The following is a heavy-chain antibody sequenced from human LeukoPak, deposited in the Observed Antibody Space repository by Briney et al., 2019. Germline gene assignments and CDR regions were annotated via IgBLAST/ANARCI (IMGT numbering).Heavy chain of an antibody. CDR3: ARGGFRTVANP. J-gene: IGHJ5*02. V-gene: IGHV4-34*01. CDR1: GGSFSGYY. Sequence: PSETLSLTCAVYGGSFSGYYWSWIRQPPGKGLEWIGEINHSGSTNYNPSLKSRVTISVDTSKNQFSLKLSSVTAADTAVYYCARGGFRTVANPWGQGTLVTVSS. CDR2: INHSGST. D-gene: IGHD4-23*01.